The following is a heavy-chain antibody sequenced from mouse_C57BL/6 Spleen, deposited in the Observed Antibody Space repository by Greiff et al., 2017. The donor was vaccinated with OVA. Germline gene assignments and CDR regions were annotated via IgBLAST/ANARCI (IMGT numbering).Heavy chain of an antibody. Sequence: EVKLQESGPELVKPGASVKISCKASGYSFTDYNMNWVKQSNGKSLEWIGVINPNYGTTSYNQKFKGKATLTVDQSSSTAYMQLNSLTSEDSAVYYCARRDGNYAYWYFDVWGTGTTVTVSS. V-gene: IGHV1-39*01. D-gene: IGHD2-1*01. CDR2: INPNYGTT. J-gene: IGHJ1*03. CDR1: GYSFTDYN. CDR3: ARRDGNYAYWYFDV.